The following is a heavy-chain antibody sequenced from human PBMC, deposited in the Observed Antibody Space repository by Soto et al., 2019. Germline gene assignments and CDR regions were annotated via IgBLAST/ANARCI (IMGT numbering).Heavy chain of an antibody. CDR3: ARTTLRATSHVWQLLPNYYYGMDV. J-gene: IGHJ6*02. Sequence: PGGSLRLSCAASGFTFSSYAMHWVRQAPGKGLEWVAVISYDGSNKYYADSVKGRFTISRDNSKNTLYLQMNSLRAEDTAVYYCARTTLRATSHVWQLLPNYYYGMDVWGQGTTVTVSS. V-gene: IGHV3-30-3*01. D-gene: IGHD6-6*01. CDR2: ISYDGSNK. CDR1: GFTFSSYA.